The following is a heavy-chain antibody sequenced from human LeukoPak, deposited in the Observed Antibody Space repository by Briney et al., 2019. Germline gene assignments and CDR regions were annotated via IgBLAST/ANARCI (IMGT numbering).Heavy chain of an antibody. D-gene: IGHD3-3*01. J-gene: IGHJ6*02. CDR1: GGSFSGYY. V-gene: IGHV4-34*01. CDR2: INHSGNT. CDR3: ARHVKDSSVFGVVSWDYYYGMDV. Sequence: SETLSLTCAVYGGSFSGYYWSWIRQPPGKGLEWIGEINHSGNTNCNPSLKSRVTISVDTSKNQFSLKLSSVTAADTAVYYCARHVKDSSVFGVVSWDYYYGMDVWGQGTTVTVSS.